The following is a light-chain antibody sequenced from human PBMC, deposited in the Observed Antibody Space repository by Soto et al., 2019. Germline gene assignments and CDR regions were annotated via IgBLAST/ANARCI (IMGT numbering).Light chain of an antibody. J-gene: IGKJ1*01. CDR1: QSVSSY. Sequence: EIVLTQSPATLSLSPGERATLSCRASQSVSSYLAWYQQKPGQAPRLLIYDASNRATGIPARFSGSGSGPDFTLTISSLEPEDFAVYYCQQRSNWPPSSTFGQGTKVEIK. V-gene: IGKV3-11*01. CDR3: QQRSNWPPSST. CDR2: DAS.